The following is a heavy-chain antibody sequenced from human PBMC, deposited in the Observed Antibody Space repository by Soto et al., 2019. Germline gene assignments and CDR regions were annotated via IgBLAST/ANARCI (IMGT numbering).Heavy chain of an antibody. CDR3: TRGPSGDKVDY. CDR1: GYSISDVNYY. D-gene: IGHD7-27*01. Sequence: QVQLQGSGPRLVKPSQTLSLTCTVSGYSISDVNYYCNWIRHPPYKGLEWIGHIHDGGTTYSNPSLESRVTVSIDTSKNRCSLQLRSMSAADTAVYYCTRGPSGDKVDYWAQGTLVTVSS. V-gene: IGHV4-30-4*01. CDR2: IHDGGTT. J-gene: IGHJ4*02.